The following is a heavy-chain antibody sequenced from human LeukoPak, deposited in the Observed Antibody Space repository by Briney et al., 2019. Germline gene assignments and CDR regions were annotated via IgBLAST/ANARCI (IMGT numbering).Heavy chain of an antibody. D-gene: IGHD6-19*01. V-gene: IGHV4-59*01. Sequence: SETLSLTCTVSDDSISSYYWSWIRQPPGKGLEWIGYIYDSGNTNYNPSLKTRVTISADTSKNQLSLNLTSVTAADTAVYYCARETKLMGYSSGLGFNYWGQGTLVTVSS. CDR2: IYDSGNT. J-gene: IGHJ4*02. CDR3: ARETKLMGYSSGLGFNY. CDR1: DDSISSYY.